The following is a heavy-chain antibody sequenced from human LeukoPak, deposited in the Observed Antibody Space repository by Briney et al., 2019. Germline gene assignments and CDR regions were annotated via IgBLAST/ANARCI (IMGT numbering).Heavy chain of an antibody. CDR1: GFTFSNYA. V-gene: IGHV3-23*01. Sequence: GSLRLSCAASGFTFSNYAMSWVRQAPGKGLEWVSGISGSGGYTYYADSVKGRFTISRDNSNNTPYLQMNSLRAEDTAVYYCASMEGLDYWGQGTLVTVSS. D-gene: IGHD3-3*01. CDR3: ASMEGLDY. CDR2: ISGSGGYT. J-gene: IGHJ4*02.